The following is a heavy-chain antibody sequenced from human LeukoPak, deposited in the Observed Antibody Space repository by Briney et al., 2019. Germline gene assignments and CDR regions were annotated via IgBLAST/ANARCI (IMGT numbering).Heavy chain of an antibody. Sequence: ASVKVSCKASGGTISSHAISWVRQAPGQGLDWMGGIIPIFGAAKYAQKFQGRVTITTDESTSTACMELSSLTTEDTAVYYCARGAGTSPIYYWGQGTLVTVSS. CDR1: GGTISSHA. J-gene: IGHJ4*02. CDR2: IIPIFGAA. V-gene: IGHV1-69*05. D-gene: IGHD1-7*01. CDR3: ARGAGTSPIYY.